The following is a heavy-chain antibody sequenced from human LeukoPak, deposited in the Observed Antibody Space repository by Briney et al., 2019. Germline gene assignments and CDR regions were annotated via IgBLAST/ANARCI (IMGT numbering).Heavy chain of an antibody. CDR2: VSGSGGST. D-gene: IGHD1-1*01. J-gene: IGHJ4*02. Sequence: AGGSLRLSCAASGFTFSSYAMSWVRQAPGKGLEWVSAVSGSGGSTYYADSVKGRFTISRDNSKNTLYLQMNSLRAEDTAVYYCAKDEHVATGPWYGVDYVSWGQGTLVTVSS. CDR3: AKDEHVATGPWYGVDYVS. CDR1: GFTFSSYA. V-gene: IGHV3-23*01.